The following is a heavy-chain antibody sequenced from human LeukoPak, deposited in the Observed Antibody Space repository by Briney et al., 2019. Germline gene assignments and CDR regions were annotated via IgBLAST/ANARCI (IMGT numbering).Heavy chain of an antibody. V-gene: IGHV5-51*01. J-gene: IGHJ4*02. D-gene: IGHD6-19*01. Sequence: GESLKISCKGSGYSFISYWIGWVRQMPGKGLEWMGIIYPGDSETRYSPSFQGLVTISADKSINTAYLQWSSLKASDTAMYYCARQVAVAAWEYWGQGTLVTVSS. CDR2: IYPGDSET. CDR1: GYSFISYW. CDR3: ARQVAVAAWEY.